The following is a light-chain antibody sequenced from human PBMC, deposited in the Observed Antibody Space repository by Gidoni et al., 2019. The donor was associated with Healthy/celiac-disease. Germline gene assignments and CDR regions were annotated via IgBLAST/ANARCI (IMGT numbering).Light chain of an antibody. CDR1: QSVSSY. Sequence: EIVLTQSPATLSLSPGERANLSCRASQSVSSYLAWYQQKPGQAPRLLIYDASNRATGIPARFSGSGSGTDFTLTISSLEPEDFAVYYCPQRSNWPPLTFGGGTKVEIK. J-gene: IGKJ4*01. CDR2: DAS. V-gene: IGKV3-11*01. CDR3: PQRSNWPPLT.